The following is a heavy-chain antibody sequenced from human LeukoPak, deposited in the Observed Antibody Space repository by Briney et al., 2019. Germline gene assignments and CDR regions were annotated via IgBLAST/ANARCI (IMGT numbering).Heavy chain of an antibody. J-gene: IGHJ4*02. CDR2: IRYDGSNK. CDR3: AKDLHLRSGGGVPLGY. CDR1: GFTFSSYG. Sequence: PGRSLRLSCAASGFTFSSYGMHWVRQAPGKGLEWVAFIRYDGSNKYYADSVKGRFTISRDNSKNTLYLQMNSLRAEDTAVYYCAKDLHLRSGGGVPLGYWGQGTLVTVSS. D-gene: IGHD3-16*01. V-gene: IGHV3-30*02.